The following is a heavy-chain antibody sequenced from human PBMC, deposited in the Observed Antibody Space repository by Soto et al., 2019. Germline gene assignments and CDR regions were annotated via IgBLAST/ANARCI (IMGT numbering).Heavy chain of an antibody. V-gene: IGHV5-51*01. CDR1: GYSFTSYW. J-gene: IGHJ3*02. D-gene: IGHD3-9*01. CDR2: IYPGDSDT. CDR3: ARRTPYFDWLPDAFDI. Sequence: GESLKISCKGSGYSFTSYWIGWVRQMPGKGLEWMGIIYPGDSDTRYSPSYQGQVPISADKSISTAYLQWSSLKASDTAMYYCARRTPYFDWLPDAFDIWGQGTMVTVSS.